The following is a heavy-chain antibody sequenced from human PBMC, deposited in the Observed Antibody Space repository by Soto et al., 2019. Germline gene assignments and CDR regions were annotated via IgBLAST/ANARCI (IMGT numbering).Heavy chain of an antibody. V-gene: IGHV4-31*03. Sequence: QVQLQESGPGLVKPSQTLSLTCTVSGGSISSGGYYWSWIRQHPGKGLEWIGYIYYSGSTYYNPSLKGRVTISVDTSKTQFSLKLSSVTAADTAVYYCAREAAGILNWFDPWGQGTLVTVSS. J-gene: IGHJ5*02. CDR1: GGSISSGGYY. CDR3: AREAAGILNWFDP. CDR2: IYYSGST. D-gene: IGHD6-25*01.